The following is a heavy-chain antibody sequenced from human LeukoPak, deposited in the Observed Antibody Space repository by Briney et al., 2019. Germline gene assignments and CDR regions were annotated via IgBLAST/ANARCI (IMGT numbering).Heavy chain of an antibody. CDR1: GGSISSYS. D-gene: IGHD2-15*01. J-gene: IGHJ4*02. V-gene: IGHV4-59*01. CDR2: IYYSGST. Sequence: SETLSLTCIVSGGSISSYSWSWIRQPPGKGLEWVGYIYYSGSTNYNPTLKSRVTISVDTSKKQFSLKLSSVTAADTAVYYCARDRTYCSGCSCSGDFDYWGQGTLVTVSS. CDR3: ARDRTYCSGCSCSGDFDY.